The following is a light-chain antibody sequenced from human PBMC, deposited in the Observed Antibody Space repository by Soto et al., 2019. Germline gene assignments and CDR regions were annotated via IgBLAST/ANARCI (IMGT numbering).Light chain of an antibody. Sequence: QSVLTQPPSASGSPGQSVTISCTGTSSDVGGYNYVSWYQQHPGKAPKLMIYEVSKRPSGVPDRFSGSKSGNTASLTVSGLQAEDEADYYCSSYVGSNNLVFGTATKVTVL. CDR2: EVS. J-gene: IGLJ1*01. CDR1: SSDVGGYNY. V-gene: IGLV2-8*01. CDR3: SSYVGSNNLV.